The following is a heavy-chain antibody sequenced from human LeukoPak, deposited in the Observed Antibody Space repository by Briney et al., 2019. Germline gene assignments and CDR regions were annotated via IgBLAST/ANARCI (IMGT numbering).Heavy chain of an antibody. CDR1: GGSFSGYY. CDR2: INHSGST. CDR3: AKDQGAVAGRRGYGMDV. D-gene: IGHD6-19*01. J-gene: IGHJ6*02. V-gene: IGHV4-34*01. Sequence: ASETLSLTCAVYGGSFSGYYWSWIRQPPGKGLEWIGEINHSGSTNYNPSLKSRVTISVDTSKNQFSLKLSSVTAADTAVYYCAKDQGAVAGRRGYGMDVWGQGTTVTVSS.